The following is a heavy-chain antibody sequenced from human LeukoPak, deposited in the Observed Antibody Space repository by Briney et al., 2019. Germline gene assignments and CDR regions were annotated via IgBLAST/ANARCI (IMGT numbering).Heavy chain of an antibody. J-gene: IGHJ4*02. CDR3: ASPEGGYSYGYVY. CDR1: VGTFSSYA. D-gene: IGHD5-18*01. V-gene: IGHV1-69*13. Sequence: SVKVSCKASVGTFSSYAISWVRQAPGQGLEWMGGIIPIFGSANYAQKFQGRVTITADESTSTAYMELSSLRSEDTAVYYCASPEGGYSYGYVYWGQGTLVTVSS. CDR2: IIPIFGSA.